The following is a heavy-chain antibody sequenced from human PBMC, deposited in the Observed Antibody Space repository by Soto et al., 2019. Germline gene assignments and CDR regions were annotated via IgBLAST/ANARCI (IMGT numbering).Heavy chain of an antibody. CDR1: GYTFTSYC. J-gene: IGHJ3*02. Sequence: ASVKVSCKASGYTFTSYCMHWVRQAPGQGLEWMGIINPSGGSTSYAQKFQGRVTMTRDTSTSTVYMELSSLRSEDTAVYYCARDLSLLRYFDWSTSAFDIWGQGTMVTVSS. D-gene: IGHD3-9*01. CDR2: INPSGGST. CDR3: ARDLSLLRYFDWSTSAFDI. V-gene: IGHV1-46*01.